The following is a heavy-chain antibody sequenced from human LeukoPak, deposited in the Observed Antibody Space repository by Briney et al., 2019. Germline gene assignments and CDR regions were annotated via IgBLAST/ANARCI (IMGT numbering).Heavy chain of an antibody. Sequence: SETLSLTCTVSGGSISSHYWSWIRQPPGKGLEWIGYIYYSGSTNYNPSLKSRVTISVDTSKNQFSLKLSSLTAADTAVYYCARAAWWVSRTRTTVSVGYYFDYWGQGTLVTVSS. J-gene: IGHJ4*02. CDR1: GGSISSHY. D-gene: IGHD1-7*01. CDR3: ARAAWWVSRTRTTVSVGYYFDY. V-gene: IGHV4-59*11. CDR2: IYYSGST.